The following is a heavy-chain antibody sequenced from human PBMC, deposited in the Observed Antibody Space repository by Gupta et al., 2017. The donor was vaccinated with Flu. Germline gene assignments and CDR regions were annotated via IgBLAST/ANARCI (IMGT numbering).Heavy chain of an antibody. Sequence: FTFSNYAMSWVGQAPGKGLEWVSAISGSGGSTNYADPAKGRFTISRDKSKTTLYLKLKSLRAEDTAVYYDAKGGFTYYFDYGGQGTMVTVSS. D-gene: IGHD3-16*01. CDR1: FTFSNYA. J-gene: IGHJ4*02. CDR3: AKGGFTYYFDY. V-gene: IGHV3-23*01. CDR2: ISGSGGST.